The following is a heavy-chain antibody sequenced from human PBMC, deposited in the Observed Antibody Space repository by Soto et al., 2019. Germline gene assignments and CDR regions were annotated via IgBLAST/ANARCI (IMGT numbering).Heavy chain of an antibody. V-gene: IGHV3-23*01. J-gene: IGHJ4*02. CDR1: GFTFSSHA. Sequence: GGSLRLSCAASGFTFSSHAMSWVRQAPGKGLEWVSAISGSGGSTYYADSVKGRFTISRDNFKNTLYLQMNSLRAEDTAVYYCAKSPVDRYYFDYWGQGTLVTVSS. CDR3: AKSPVDRYYFDY. CDR2: ISGSGGST.